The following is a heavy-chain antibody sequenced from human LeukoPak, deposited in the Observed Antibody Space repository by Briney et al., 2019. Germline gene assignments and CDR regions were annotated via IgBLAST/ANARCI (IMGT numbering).Heavy chain of an antibody. CDR2: ITAGATGT. Sequence: GGSLRLSCAASGFTFSSSAMNWVRQVPGKGLERVSAITAGATGTYYADSVKGRFTISRDKSKNTLFLQMNSLRPEDTAVYRCASSADSCYSGWCSDHWGQGALVTVSS. D-gene: IGHD2-15*01. CDR3: ASSADSCYSGWCSDH. J-gene: IGHJ4*02. V-gene: IGHV3-23*01. CDR1: GFTFSSSA.